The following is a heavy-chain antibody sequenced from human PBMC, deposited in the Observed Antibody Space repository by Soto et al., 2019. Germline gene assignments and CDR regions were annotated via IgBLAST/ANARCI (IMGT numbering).Heavy chain of an antibody. CDR1: GYTFTNYA. Sequence: ASVKVSCKASGYTFTNYAMHWVRQAPGQRLEWMGWINAGNGNAKYSQKFQGRVTITRDTSASTDYMELSSLRSEDTAVYSCAILRYFGEGMGFVPWGQGTLVTVSS. V-gene: IGHV1-3*01. CDR2: INAGNGNA. J-gene: IGHJ5*02. D-gene: IGHD3-9*01. CDR3: AILRYFGEGMGFVP.